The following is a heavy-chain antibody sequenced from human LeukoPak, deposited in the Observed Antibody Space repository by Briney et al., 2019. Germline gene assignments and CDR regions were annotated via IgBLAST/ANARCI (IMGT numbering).Heavy chain of an antibody. J-gene: IGHJ4*02. D-gene: IGHD3-3*01. CDR2: IKHDESEK. Sequence: GGSLRLSCAASGFSFNSDWMVWVRQAPGKGLEWVANIKHDESEKNYLDSVKGRFTISRDNAQNSLYLQMNSLRAEDTAVYCARGVPYASWSGPHYSDYWGQGTLVTVSS. CDR3: ARGVPYASWSGPHYSDY. CDR1: GFSFNSDW. V-gene: IGHV3-7*01.